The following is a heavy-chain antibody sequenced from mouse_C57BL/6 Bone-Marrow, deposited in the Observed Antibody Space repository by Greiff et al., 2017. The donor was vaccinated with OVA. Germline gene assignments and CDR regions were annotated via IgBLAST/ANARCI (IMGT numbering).Heavy chain of an antibody. Sequence: QVQLQQSGAELARPGASVKLSCKASGYTFTSYGISWVKQRTGQGLEWIGEIYPRSGNTYYNEKFKGKATLTADKSSSTAYMELRSLTSEDSAVYFCARDGPGLYYFDYWGQGTTLPVSS. CDR3: ARDGPGLYYFDY. V-gene: IGHV1-81*01. J-gene: IGHJ2*01. CDR1: GYTFTSYG. D-gene: IGHD2-3*01. CDR2: IYPRSGNT.